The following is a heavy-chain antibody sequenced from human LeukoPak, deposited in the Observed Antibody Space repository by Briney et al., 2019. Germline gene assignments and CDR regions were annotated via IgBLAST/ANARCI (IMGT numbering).Heavy chain of an antibody. J-gene: IGHJ4*02. Sequence: GGSLRLSCAASGFTFSNYAMSWVRQAPGKGLVWVSGISTSGGSTYYADSVKGRFTISRDNFKNTLYLQMNGLRAEDTAVYYCAKNLISTYYYASTAYYYADYWGQGTLVTVSS. D-gene: IGHD3-22*01. CDR1: GFTFSNYA. CDR2: ISTSGGST. V-gene: IGHV3-23*01. CDR3: AKNLISTYYYASTAYYYADY.